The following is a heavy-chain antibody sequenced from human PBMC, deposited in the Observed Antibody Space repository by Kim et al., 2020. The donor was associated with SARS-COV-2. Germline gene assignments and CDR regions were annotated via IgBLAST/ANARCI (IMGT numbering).Heavy chain of an antibody. Sequence: SETLSLTCTVSGGSISSSSYYWGWIRQPPGKGLEWIGSIYYSGSTYYNPSLKSRVTISVDTSKNQFSLKLSSVTAADTAVYYCARTHEATEKYSSSWQEGFVGDWGQGTLVTVSS. D-gene: IGHD6-13*01. CDR2: IYYSGST. V-gene: IGHV4-39*01. CDR1: GGSISSSSYY. CDR3: ARTHEATEKYSSSWQEGFVGD. J-gene: IGHJ4*02.